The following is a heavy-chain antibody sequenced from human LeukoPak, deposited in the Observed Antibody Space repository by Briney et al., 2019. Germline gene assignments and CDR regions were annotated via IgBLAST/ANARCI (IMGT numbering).Heavy chain of an antibody. J-gene: IGHJ4*02. CDR3: ARDRAYSYGEFDY. CDR2: INSDERST. CDR1: GFTFSGYW. V-gene: IGHV3-74*01. Sequence: GGSLRLSCAASGFTFSGYWMHWVRQAPGKGLVWLSRINSDERSTTYADSVKGRFTLSRDNAKHTLYLQMNSLRAEDTAVYYCARDRAYSYGEFDYWGQGTLVSVSS. D-gene: IGHD5-18*01.